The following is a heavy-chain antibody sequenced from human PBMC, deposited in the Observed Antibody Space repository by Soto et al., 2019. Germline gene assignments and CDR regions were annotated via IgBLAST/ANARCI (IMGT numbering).Heavy chain of an antibody. CDR2: CNGRGAST. Sequence: PGGSLRLSCAASGFSFSNYAMTWVRQAPGKELEWDSACNGRGASTYYADTVKGRFTIYRDNYKNTQYQQMKSLRAEDKTVYYFAKECSIAAAGTCFDYWGQGTLVTVSS. J-gene: IGHJ4*02. CDR1: GFSFSNYA. CDR3: AKECSIAAAGTCFDY. D-gene: IGHD6-13*01. V-gene: IGHV3-23*01.